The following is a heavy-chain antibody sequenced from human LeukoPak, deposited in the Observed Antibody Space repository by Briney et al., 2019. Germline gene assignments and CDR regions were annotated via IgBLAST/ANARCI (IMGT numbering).Heavy chain of an antibody. CDR1: GFTFDNYA. CDR3: ARDLLGQEDV. CDR2: ISSSSSYI. J-gene: IGHJ6*02. V-gene: IGHV3-21*01. D-gene: IGHD2/OR15-2a*01. Sequence: GGSLRLSCTASGFTFDNYAMIWVRQAPGKGLEWVSSISSSSSYIYYADSVKGRFTISRDNAKNSLYLQMNSLRAEDTAVYYCARDLLGQEDVWGQGTTVTVSS.